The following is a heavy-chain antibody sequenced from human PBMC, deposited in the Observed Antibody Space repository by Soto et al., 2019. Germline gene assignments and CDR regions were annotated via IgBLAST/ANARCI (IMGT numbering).Heavy chain of an antibody. CDR1: GGSISSGDYY. D-gene: IGHD3-10*01. CDR3: ARQTGGLTPSFDY. J-gene: IGHJ4*02. Sequence: QVQLQESGPGLVKPSQTLSLTCTVSGGSISSGDYYWSWIRQPPGKGLEWIGYIYHSGSTYYNPSLRMRVTMSVDTSKNLFSLKLRSVTAADTAVYYCARQTGGLTPSFDYWGQGTLVSVSS. V-gene: IGHV4-30-4*01. CDR2: IYHSGST.